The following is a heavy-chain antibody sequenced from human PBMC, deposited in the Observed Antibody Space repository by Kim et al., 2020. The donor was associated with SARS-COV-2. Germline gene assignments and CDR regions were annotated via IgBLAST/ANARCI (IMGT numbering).Heavy chain of an antibody. D-gene: IGHD5-18*01. CDR1: GYSFTSYY. Sequence: GESLKISCKASGYSFTSYYIGWVRQMPGKGLEWMGSIHPGDSDTRYSPSFQGQVTLSADRSITTAYMQWSSLKASDTAMYYCARHDGYSYDSWGQGTPVTVSP. V-gene: IGHV5-51*01. J-gene: IGHJ4*02. CDR2: IHPGDSDT. CDR3: ARHDGYSYDS.